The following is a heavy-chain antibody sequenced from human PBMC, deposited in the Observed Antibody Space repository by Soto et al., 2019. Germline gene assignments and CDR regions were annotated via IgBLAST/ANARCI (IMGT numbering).Heavy chain of an antibody. CDR2: IYYSGST. V-gene: IGHV4-59*02. D-gene: IGHD1-26*01. Sequence: SETLSLTCTVSGDSVRNYYWSWIRHPPGKGLEWIGYIYYSGSTDYNPSLRSRVAISVDMSKNQFSLKLSSVTAADTAVYYCARHWGATSASHFGMDVWGPGTTVPVSS. CDR1: GDSVRNYY. CDR3: ARHWGATSASHFGMDV. J-gene: IGHJ6*02.